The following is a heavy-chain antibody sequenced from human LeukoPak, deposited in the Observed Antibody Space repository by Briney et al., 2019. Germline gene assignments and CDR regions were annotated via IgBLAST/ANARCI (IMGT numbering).Heavy chain of an antibody. V-gene: IGHV3-23*01. D-gene: IGHD3-22*01. Sequence: GGSLRLSCAASGFTFSSYAMSWVRQAPGQGLEWVSAISGGGGSTYYAASVKGRFTISRDNSKNTLYLQMNSLRAEDTAVYYCAKYVTMIVVVITSGYYFDYWGQGTLVTVSS. CDR1: GFTFSSYA. CDR2: ISGGGGST. CDR3: AKYVTMIVVVITSGYYFDY. J-gene: IGHJ4*02.